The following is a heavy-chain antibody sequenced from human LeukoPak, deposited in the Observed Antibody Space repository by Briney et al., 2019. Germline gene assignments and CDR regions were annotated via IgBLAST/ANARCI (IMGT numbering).Heavy chain of an antibody. V-gene: IGHV3-30*18. Sequence: GGSLRLSCAASGFTFSSYGMHWVRQAPSKGLEWVAVISYDGSNKYYADSVKGRFTISRDNSKNTLYLQMNSLRAEDTAVYYCAKLYSSSSRGGYYWGQGTLVTVSS. CDR1: GFTFSSYG. J-gene: IGHJ4*02. CDR2: ISYDGSNK. CDR3: AKLYSSSSRGGYY. D-gene: IGHD6-13*01.